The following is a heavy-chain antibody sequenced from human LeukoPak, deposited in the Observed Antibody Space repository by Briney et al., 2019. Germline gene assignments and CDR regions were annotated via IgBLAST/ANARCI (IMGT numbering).Heavy chain of an antibody. V-gene: IGHV1-2*02. Sequence: SVKVSCKASRYTFTDYYMHWVRQAPGQGLEWMGWINPNSGGTNYAQKFQGRVTMTRDTSISTAYMELSRLRSDDTAVYYCTRGGWSLGYCSSSSCLDWFDPWGQGTLVTVSS. CDR1: RYTFTDYY. CDR2: INPNSGGT. CDR3: TRGGWSLGYCSSSSCLDWFDP. D-gene: IGHD2-2*01. J-gene: IGHJ5*02.